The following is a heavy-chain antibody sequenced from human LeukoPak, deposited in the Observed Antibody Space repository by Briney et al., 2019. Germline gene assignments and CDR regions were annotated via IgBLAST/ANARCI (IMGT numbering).Heavy chain of an antibody. CDR1: GGSFSGYY. Sequence: PSETLSLTCAVYGGSFSGYYWSWIRQPPGKGLEWIGEINHSGSTNYNPSLKSRVTISVDTSKNQFSLQLSSVTAADTAVYYCARDYGDSARGFWFDPWGQGTLVTVSS. J-gene: IGHJ5*02. D-gene: IGHD4-17*01. CDR2: INHSGST. V-gene: IGHV4-34*01. CDR3: ARDYGDSARGFWFDP.